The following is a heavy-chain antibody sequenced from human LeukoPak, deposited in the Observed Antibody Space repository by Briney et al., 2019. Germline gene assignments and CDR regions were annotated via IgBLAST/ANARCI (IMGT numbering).Heavy chain of an antibody. CDR3: ARHTLTYYYDSSGPLNAFDI. J-gene: IGHJ3*02. D-gene: IGHD3-22*01. CDR1: GGSISSGGYY. CDR2: IYYSGST. V-gene: IGHV4-31*03. Sequence: SQTLSLTCTVSGGSISSGGYYWSWIRQHPGKGLEWIGYIYYSGSTNYNPSLKSRVTISVDTSKNQFSLKLSSVTAADTAVYYCARHTLTYYYDSSGPLNAFDIWGQGTMVTVSS.